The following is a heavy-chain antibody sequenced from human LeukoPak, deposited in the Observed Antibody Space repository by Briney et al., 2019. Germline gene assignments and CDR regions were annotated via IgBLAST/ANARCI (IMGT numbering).Heavy chain of an antibody. CDR2: ISYDGSNK. J-gene: IGHJ6*02. CDR3: VRDRFYAMDV. Sequence: GGSLRLSCAASGFTFSSYAMPWVRQAPGKGLEWVAVISYDGSNKYYADSVKGRFTISRDNSKNTLYLQMNSLRAEDTAVYYCVRDRFYAMDVWGQGTTVTVSS. CDR1: GFTFSSYA. V-gene: IGHV3-30-3*01.